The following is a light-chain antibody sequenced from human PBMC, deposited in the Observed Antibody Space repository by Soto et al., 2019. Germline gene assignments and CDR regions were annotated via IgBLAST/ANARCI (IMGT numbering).Light chain of an antibody. Sequence: SYELTQPPSVSVAPGQTATITCGGNNIGSESVHWYQQKPGQAPVLVVYDDGNRPSGIPERFSGSNSGNTATLTISRVEAGDEADYYCHLWDSSSDQYVFGTGTKVTVL. V-gene: IGLV3-21*02. CDR1: NIGSES. CDR2: DDG. J-gene: IGLJ1*01. CDR3: HLWDSSSDQYV.